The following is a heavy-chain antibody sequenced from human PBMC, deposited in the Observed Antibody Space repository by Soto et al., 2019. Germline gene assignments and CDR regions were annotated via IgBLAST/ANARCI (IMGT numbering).Heavy chain of an antibody. Sequence: SQTLSLTCAISGDSVSNNGATWNWIRQSPSRGLEWLGRTYYRSQWHYDYATSVRSRITINPDTSKNQFSLHLNSVTPEDTAVYYCARDPPDFPSGFDCWCQGTLVTVSS. D-gene: IGHD1-26*01. CDR3: ARDPPDFPSGFDC. CDR2: TYYRSQWHY. V-gene: IGHV6-1*01. J-gene: IGHJ4*02. CDR1: GDSVSNNGAT.